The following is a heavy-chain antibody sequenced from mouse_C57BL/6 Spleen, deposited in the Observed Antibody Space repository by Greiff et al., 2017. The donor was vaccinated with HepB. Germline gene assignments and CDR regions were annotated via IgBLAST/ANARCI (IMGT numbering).Heavy chain of an antibody. V-gene: IGHV5-4*01. J-gene: IGHJ3*01. D-gene: IGHD2-14*01. CDR3: ARDEGTGAPFAY. CDR1: GSTFSSYA. Sequence: EVHLVESGGGLVKPGGSLKLSCAASGSTFSSYAMSWVRQTPEKRLEWVATISDGGSYTYYPDNVKGRITISRDNAKNNLYLQMSHLKSEDTAMYYCARDEGTGAPFAYWGQGTLVTVSA. CDR2: ISDGGSYT.